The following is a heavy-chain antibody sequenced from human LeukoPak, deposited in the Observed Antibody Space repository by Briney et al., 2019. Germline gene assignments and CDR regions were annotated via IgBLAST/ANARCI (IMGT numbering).Heavy chain of an antibody. CDR2: FDPEEGET. Sequence: ASVKVSCKVSGYTLTELSMHWVRRAPGKGREWMGGFDPEEGETIYAQKFQGRVTMSEETSTDTAYMELSSLRSEDTAVYYCATLKSPLRFLEWLLYDYWGQGTLVTVSS. CDR3: ATLKSPLRFLEWLLYDY. CDR1: GYTLTELS. J-gene: IGHJ4*02. V-gene: IGHV1-24*01. D-gene: IGHD3-3*01.